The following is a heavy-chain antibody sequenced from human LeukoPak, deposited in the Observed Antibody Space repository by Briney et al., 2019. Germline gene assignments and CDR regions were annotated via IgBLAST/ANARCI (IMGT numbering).Heavy chain of an antibody. Sequence: GGSLRLSCAASGFTFSSYSMNWVRQAPGKGLEWVSYISSSSSTIYYADSVKGRFTISRDNAKNSLYLQMNSLRAEDTAVYYCASFSLYYYDSSGYYSEGHDYWGQGTLVTVSS. CDR2: ISSSSSTI. CDR1: GFTFSSYS. CDR3: ASFSLYYYDSSGYYSEGHDY. V-gene: IGHV3-48*01. J-gene: IGHJ4*02. D-gene: IGHD3-22*01.